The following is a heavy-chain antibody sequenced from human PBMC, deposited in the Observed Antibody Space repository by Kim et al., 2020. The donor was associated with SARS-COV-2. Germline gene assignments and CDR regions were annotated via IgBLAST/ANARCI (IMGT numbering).Heavy chain of an antibody. CDR3: ARDPYGMDV. Sequence: SYIYYADSVKGRFTISRDNTKNSLYLQMNSLRAEDTAVYYCARDPYGMDVWGQGTTVTVSS. J-gene: IGHJ6*02. V-gene: IGHV3-21*01. CDR2: SYI.